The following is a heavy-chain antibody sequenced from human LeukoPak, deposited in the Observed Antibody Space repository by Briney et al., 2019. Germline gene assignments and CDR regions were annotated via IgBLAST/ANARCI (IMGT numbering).Heavy chain of an antibody. Sequence: PGGSLRPSCAASGFTFSSYGMHWVRQAPGKGLEWVAFIRYDGSDKFYADSVKGRFTISRDDSKNTLYLQMNSLRAEDTAVYYCAKESESYDSSGSTFDYWGQGTLVTVSS. J-gene: IGHJ4*02. CDR2: IRYDGSDK. CDR3: AKESESYDSSGSTFDY. CDR1: GFTFSSYG. D-gene: IGHD3-22*01. V-gene: IGHV3-30*02.